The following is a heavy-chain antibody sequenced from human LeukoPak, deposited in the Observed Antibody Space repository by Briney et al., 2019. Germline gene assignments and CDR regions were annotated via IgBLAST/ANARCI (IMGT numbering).Heavy chain of an antibody. J-gene: IGHJ4*02. D-gene: IGHD6-13*01. CDR3: ATSPGIAAAGTESDN. Sequence: PGRSLRLSCAASGFTFSNYGMHWVRQAPGKGLEWVAVIWYDGSNKYYADSVKGRFTISRDNSKNTLYLQMNSLRAEDTAVYYCATSPGIAAAGTESDNWGQGTLVTVSS. CDR1: GFTFSNYG. CDR2: IWYDGSNK. V-gene: IGHV3-33*01.